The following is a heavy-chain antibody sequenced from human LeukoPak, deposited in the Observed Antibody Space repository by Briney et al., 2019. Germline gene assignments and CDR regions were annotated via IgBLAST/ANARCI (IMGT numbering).Heavy chain of an antibody. J-gene: IGHJ3*02. CDR1: GFTFSSYG. CDR3: ARGIDI. Sequence: GGSLRLSCAASGFTFSSYGMHWVRQAPGKGLEWVANINQDGTEKYYVDSVKGRFTISRDNAKNSLYLQMNSLGAEDTAIYYCARGIDIWGQGTMVTVSS. V-gene: IGHV3-7*01. CDR2: INQDGTEK.